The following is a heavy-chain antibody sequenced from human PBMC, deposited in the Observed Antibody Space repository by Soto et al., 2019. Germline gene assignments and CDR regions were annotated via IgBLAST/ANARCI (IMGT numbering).Heavy chain of an antibody. CDR2: ISLSGSDM. CDR3: VRDYIWSFDY. CDR1: GFTFSSYT. J-gene: IGHJ4*02. D-gene: IGHD3-10*01. Sequence: GSLRLSCAASGFTFSSYTMNWVRQAPGKGLEWVSYISLSGSDMYYAGSVKGRFTISRDNAKNSLSLQMNSLRAEDTAVYYCVRDYIWSFDYWGQGTPVTVSS. V-gene: IGHV3-48*01.